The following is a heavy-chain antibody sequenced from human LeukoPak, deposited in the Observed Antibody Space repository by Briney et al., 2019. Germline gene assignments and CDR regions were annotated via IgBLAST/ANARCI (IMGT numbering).Heavy chain of an antibody. J-gene: IGHJ4*02. V-gene: IGHV3-49*03. Sequence: PGGSLRLSCTTSGFTFGDYTMSWFRQAPGKGLEWVGFITSKAYGGTTEYAASVKGRFTISRDDSKSIAYLQMNSLKTEDTAVYYCSRAIGPVIGSWYFDYWGQGTLVTVSS. CDR1: GFTFGDYT. CDR3: SRAIGPVIGSWYFDY. D-gene: IGHD2-21*01. CDR2: ITSKAYGGTT.